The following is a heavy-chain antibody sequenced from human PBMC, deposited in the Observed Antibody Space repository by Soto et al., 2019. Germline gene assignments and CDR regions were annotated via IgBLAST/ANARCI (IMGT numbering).Heavy chain of an antibody. Sequence: GTSVKVSCKVSGYTLTELSMHWVRQAPGRGLEWMGIFDPEDGETIYAQKFQGRVTMTKDTSTSTAYMELSSLRSEDTAVYYCAILGGVVVPAAEKYYYGMDVWGQGTTVTVSS. CDR2: FDPEDGET. CDR1: GYTLTELS. CDR3: AILGGVVVPAAEKYYYGMDV. D-gene: IGHD2-2*01. V-gene: IGHV1-24*01. J-gene: IGHJ6*02.